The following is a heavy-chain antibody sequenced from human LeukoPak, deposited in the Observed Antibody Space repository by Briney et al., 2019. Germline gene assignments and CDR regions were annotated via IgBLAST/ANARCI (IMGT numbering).Heavy chain of an antibody. CDR3: AKGPRAYYDILTGYCPLDY. J-gene: IGHJ4*02. Sequence: GGSLRLSCAASGFTFSSYAMSWVRQAPGKGLEWVSAISGSGGSTYHADSVKGRFTISRDNSKNTLYLQMNSLRAEDTAVYYCAKGPRAYYDILTGYCPLDYWGQGTLVTVSS. V-gene: IGHV3-23*01. D-gene: IGHD3-9*01. CDR1: GFTFSSYA. CDR2: ISGSGGST.